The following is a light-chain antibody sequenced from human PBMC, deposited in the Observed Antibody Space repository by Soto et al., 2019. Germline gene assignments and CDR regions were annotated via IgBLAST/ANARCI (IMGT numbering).Light chain of an antibody. CDR3: QQYGSSPET. V-gene: IGKV3-20*01. Sequence: EIVLTQSPGTLSLSPGERATLSCRASQSVSSSYLAWYQQKPGQAPRLLIYGAYSRATGIPDRFSGSGSGTDFTLTISRLEPADCAVYYYQQYGSSPETVGRGTKVEI. CDR1: QSVSSSY. CDR2: GAY. J-gene: IGKJ1*01.